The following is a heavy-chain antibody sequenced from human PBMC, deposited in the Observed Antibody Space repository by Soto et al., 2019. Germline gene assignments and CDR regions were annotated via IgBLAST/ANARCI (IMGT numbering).Heavy chain of an antibody. Sequence: QVQLQQWGAGLLKPSETLSLTCAVYGGSFSGYYWSWIRQPPGKGLEWIGEINHSGSTNYNPSLKRRVTISVDTSKNQFSLKLSSVTAADTAVYYCARTAGKGAYYYGSGSYFGYWGQGTLVTVSS. V-gene: IGHV4-34*01. CDR3: ARTAGKGAYYYGSGSYFGY. CDR2: INHSGST. J-gene: IGHJ4*02. CDR1: GGSFSGYY. D-gene: IGHD3-10*01.